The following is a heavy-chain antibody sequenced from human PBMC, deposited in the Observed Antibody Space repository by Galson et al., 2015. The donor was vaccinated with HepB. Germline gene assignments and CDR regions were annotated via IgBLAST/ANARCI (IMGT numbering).Heavy chain of an antibody. D-gene: IGHD3-16*02. CDR2: IIPIFGTA. J-gene: IGHJ4*02. V-gene: IGHV1-69*13. CDR3: ARERASYYDYVWGSYRYPNYFDY. CDR1: GGTFSSYA. Sequence: SVKVSCKASGGTFSSYAISWVRQAPGQGLEWMGGIIPIFGTANYAQKFQGRVTITADESTSTAYMELSSLRSEDTAVYYCARERASYYDYVWGSYRYPNYFDYWGQGTLVTVSS.